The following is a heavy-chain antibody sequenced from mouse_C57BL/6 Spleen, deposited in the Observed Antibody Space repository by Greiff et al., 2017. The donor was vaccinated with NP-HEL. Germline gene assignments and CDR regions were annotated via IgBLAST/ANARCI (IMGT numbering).Heavy chain of an antibody. D-gene: IGHD2-1*01. CDR2: IYPRSGNT. CDR3: ARSDIYYGNYDYAMDY. CDR1: GYTFTSYG. J-gene: IGHJ4*01. V-gene: IGHV1-81*01. Sequence: VQLQQSGAELARPGASVKLSCKASGYTFTSYGISWVKQRTGQGPEWIGEIYPRSGNTYYNEKFKGKATLTADKSSSTAYMELRSLTSEDSAVYFCARSDIYYGNYDYAMDYWGQGTSVTVSS.